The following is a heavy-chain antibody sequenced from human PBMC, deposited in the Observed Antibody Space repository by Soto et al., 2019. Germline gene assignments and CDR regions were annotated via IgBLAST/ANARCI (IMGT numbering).Heavy chain of an antibody. J-gene: IGHJ4*02. D-gene: IGHD2-21*01. CDR2: MSPNSGNT. V-gene: IGHV1-8*01. Sequence: QVQLVQSGAEVKKPGASVKVSCKASGYTFSSYEINWVRQATGQGVEWMGWMSPNSGNTGYAQKFQGRVTMTRNTSISTAYMELSSLRSEDTAVYYCARERAIRGFDYWGQGTLVTVSS. CDR1: GYTFSSYE. CDR3: ARERAIRGFDY.